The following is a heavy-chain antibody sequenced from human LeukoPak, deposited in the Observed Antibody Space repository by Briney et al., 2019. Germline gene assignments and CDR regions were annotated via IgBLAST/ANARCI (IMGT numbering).Heavy chain of an antibody. CDR3: ARGLAGLYYMDV. V-gene: IGHV4-34*01. J-gene: IGHJ6*03. D-gene: IGHD1-14*01. CDR1: GGSFSGYY. Sequence: PSETLSLTCAVYGGSFSGYYWSWIRQPPGKGLEWIGEINHSGSTNYNPSLKSRVTLSVDTSKNQFPLKLSSVTAADTAVYYCARGLAGLYYMDVWGKGTTVTVSS. CDR2: INHSGST.